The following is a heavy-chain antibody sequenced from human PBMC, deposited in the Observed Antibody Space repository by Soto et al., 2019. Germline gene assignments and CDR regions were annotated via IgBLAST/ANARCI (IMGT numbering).Heavy chain of an antibody. D-gene: IGHD5-18*01. Sequence: GGALKISCKGSGYSFTSYRIRWVRQVPGKGLEWKGIIYPGESDNRYQPSFQGQITISADNFISTAYMQWSSLKASDTALYFCARLPHTATVSYYYYAMDVWGQGTTVTVS. CDR3: ARLPHTATVSYYYYAMDV. V-gene: IGHV5-51*01. CDR2: IYPGESDN. J-gene: IGHJ6*02. CDR1: GYSFTSYR.